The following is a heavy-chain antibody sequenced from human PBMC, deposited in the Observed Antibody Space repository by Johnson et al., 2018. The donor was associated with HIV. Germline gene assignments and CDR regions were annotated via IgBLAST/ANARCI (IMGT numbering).Heavy chain of an antibody. V-gene: IGHV3-66*01. CDR2: IYSGGST. CDR1: GFSVSNTY. D-gene: IGHD1-26*01. Sequence: EVQLVESGGGLVQSGGSLRLSCGASGFSVSNTYMNWVRQAPGKGLEWVSVIYSGGSTYYADSVRGRFTISRDNSKNTLYLQMNSLRAEDTALYYCARYSGSYYTIAFDIWGQGTMVTVSS. J-gene: IGHJ3*02. CDR3: ARYSGSYYTIAFDI.